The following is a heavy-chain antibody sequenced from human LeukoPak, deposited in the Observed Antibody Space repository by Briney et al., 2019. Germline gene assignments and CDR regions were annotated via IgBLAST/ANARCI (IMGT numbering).Heavy chain of an antibody. V-gene: IGHV3-30*18. CDR3: ANTYQVAD. CDR2: ISYDGSNK. CDR1: GSTFSSYG. Sequence: GRSLRLSSAASGSTFSSYGMHWVRQAPGKGLEWVAVISYDGSNKYYADSVKGRFTISRDNSKNTLYLLMNSLRAEDTAVYYCANTYQVADWGQGTLVTVSS. J-gene: IGHJ4*02. D-gene: IGHD2-15*01.